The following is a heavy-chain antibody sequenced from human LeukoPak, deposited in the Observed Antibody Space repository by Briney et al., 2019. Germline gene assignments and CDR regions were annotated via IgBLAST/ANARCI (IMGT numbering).Heavy chain of an antibody. CDR1: GFTFTSSW. CDR2: IKQDGSKK. D-gene: IGHD2-8*02. J-gene: IGHJ4*02. V-gene: IGHV3-7*01. CDR3: ARSTVPFAESVY. Sequence: PGGSLRLSCAASGFTFTSSWMSWVRQAPGKGLEWVANIKQDGSKKYYVDSVKGRFTISRDNAKNSLYLQMNSPRGEDTAVYYCARSTVPFAESVYWGQGTLVTVSS.